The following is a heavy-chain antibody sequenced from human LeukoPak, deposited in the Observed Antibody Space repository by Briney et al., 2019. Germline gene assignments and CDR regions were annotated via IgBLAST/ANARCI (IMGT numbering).Heavy chain of an antibody. CDR3: ARCGYSAVEFDY. Sequence: SETLSLTCTVSGYSISSGYYWGWIRQPPGKGLEWIGSIYHSGSTYYNPSLKSRVTISVDTAKNQFCLKLNSVTAADTAVYYCARCGYSAVEFDYWGQGTLVTVSS. CDR2: IYHSGST. J-gene: IGHJ4*02. V-gene: IGHV4-38-2*02. D-gene: IGHD5-18*01. CDR1: GYSISSGYY.